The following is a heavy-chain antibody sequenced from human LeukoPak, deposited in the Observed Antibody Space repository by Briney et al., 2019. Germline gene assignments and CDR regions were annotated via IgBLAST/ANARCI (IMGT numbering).Heavy chain of an antibody. CDR2: IIPIFGTA. CDR3: ARDANVDAFDI. V-gene: IGHV1-69*01. CDR1: GSTFSSYA. J-gene: IGHJ3*02. Sequence: GSSVKVSCKASGSTFSSYAISWVRQAPGQGLEWMGGIIPIFGTANYAQKFQGRVTITADESTSTAYMELSSLRSGDTAVYYCARDANVDAFDIWGQGTMVTVSS.